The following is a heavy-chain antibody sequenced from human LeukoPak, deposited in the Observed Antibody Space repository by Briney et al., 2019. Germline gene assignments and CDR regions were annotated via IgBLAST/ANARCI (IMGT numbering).Heavy chain of an antibody. CDR2: INQDGSDK. V-gene: IGHV3-7*01. J-gene: IGHJ4*02. CDR1: GFTFSSYW. CDR3: ATFTRSSGDCL. Sequence: GGSLRLSCAASGFTFSSYWMSWVRQAPGKGLEWVANINQDGSDKNYVDSVKGRFTISRDNAKNSLYLQMNSLRAEDTAVYYCATFTRSSGDCLWGQGILVTVPS. D-gene: IGHD2-21*01.